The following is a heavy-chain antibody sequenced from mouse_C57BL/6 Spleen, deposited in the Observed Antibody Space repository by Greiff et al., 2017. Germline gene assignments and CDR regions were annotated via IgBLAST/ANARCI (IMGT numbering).Heavy chain of an antibody. V-gene: IGHV1-80*01. CDR1: GYAFSSYW. Sequence: QVQLQQSGAELVKPGASVKISCKASGYAFSSYWMNWVKQRPGKGLEWIGQIYPGDGDTNYNGKFKGKATLTADKSSSTAYMQLSSLTSEDSAVYFCARGALGLDWYFDVWGTGTTVTVSS. CDR3: ARGALGLDWYFDV. CDR2: IYPGDGDT. J-gene: IGHJ1*03. D-gene: IGHD4-1*01.